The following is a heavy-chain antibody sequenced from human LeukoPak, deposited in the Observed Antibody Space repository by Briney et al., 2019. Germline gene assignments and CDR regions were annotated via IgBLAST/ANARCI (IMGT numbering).Heavy chain of an antibody. J-gene: IGHJ4*02. CDR3: ARGRRGGREYNWNGGYYFDY. CDR2: IKQDGSEK. CDR1: GFTFSSYW. D-gene: IGHD1-20*01. V-gene: IGHV3-7*01. Sequence: GGSLRLSCAASGFTFSSYWMSWVRQAPGKGLEWVANIKQDGSEKYYVDSVKGRFTISRDNAKNSLYLQMNSLRAEDTAVYYCARGRRGGREYNWNGGYYFDYWGQGTLVTVSS.